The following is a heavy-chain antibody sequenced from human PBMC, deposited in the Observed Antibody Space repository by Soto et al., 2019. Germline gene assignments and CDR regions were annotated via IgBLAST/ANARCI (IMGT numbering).Heavy chain of an antibody. CDR3: ARDQTAHYTVYYFDY. D-gene: IGHD2-2*02. CDR1: GFTFSSYA. J-gene: IGHJ4*02. CDR2: ISYDGSNK. V-gene: IGHV3-30-3*01. Sequence: GGSLRLSCAASGFTFSSYAMHWVRQAPGKGLEWVAVISYDGSNKYYADSVKGRFTISRDNSKNTLYLQMNSLRAEDTAVYYCARDQTAHYTVYYFDYWGQGTLVTVSS.